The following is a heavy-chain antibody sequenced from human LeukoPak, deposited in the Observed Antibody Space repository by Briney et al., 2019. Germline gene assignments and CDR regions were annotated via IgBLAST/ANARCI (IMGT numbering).Heavy chain of an antibody. Sequence: GASVKVSCKASGYTFTSYGISWVRQAPGQGLEWMAWINPNTGVTNCAQNFQGRVTMTRDTSISTAYMELSGLRSDDTAVYYCARALGGTNYGAYFDYWGQGTQVSVSS. CDR1: GYTFTSYG. V-gene: IGHV1-2*02. D-gene: IGHD4-17*01. CDR2: INPNTGVT. J-gene: IGHJ4*02. CDR3: ARALGGTNYGAYFDY.